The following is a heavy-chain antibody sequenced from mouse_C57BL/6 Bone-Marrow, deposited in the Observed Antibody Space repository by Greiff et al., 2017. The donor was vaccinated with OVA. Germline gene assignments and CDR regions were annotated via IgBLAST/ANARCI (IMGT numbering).Heavy chain of an antibody. J-gene: IGHJ2*01. CDR2: IDPNSGGT. Sequence: QVQLQQPGAELVMPGASVKLSCKASGYTFTSYWMHWVKQRPGRGLEWIGRIDPNSGGTKYNEKFKSKATLTVDKPSSTAYMQLSSLTSEDSAVYYCARGIYYGNYYFDYWGQGTTLTVSS. CDR3: ARGIYYGNYYFDY. CDR1: GYTFTSYW. V-gene: IGHV1-72*01. D-gene: IGHD2-1*01.